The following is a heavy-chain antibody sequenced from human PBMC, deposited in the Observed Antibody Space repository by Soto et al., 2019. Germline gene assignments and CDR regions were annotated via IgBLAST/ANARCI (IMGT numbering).Heavy chain of an antibody. CDR2: FDPEDGET. D-gene: IGHD1-26*01. CDR3: ATDLRGSHPPYYYYGMDV. CDR1: GYTLTELS. J-gene: IGHJ6*02. Sequence: ASVKVSCKVSGYTLTELSMHWVRQAPGKGLEWMGGFDPEDGETIYAQKFQGRVTMTEDTSTDTAYMELSSLRSEDTAVYYCATDLRGSHPPYYYYGMDVWGQGTTVTV. V-gene: IGHV1-24*01.